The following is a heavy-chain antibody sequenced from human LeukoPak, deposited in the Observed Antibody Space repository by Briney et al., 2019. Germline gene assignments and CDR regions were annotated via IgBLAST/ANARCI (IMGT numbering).Heavy chain of an antibody. Sequence: GGSLRLSCAASGFTFSSYSMNWVRQAPGKGLEWVSSISSSSSYIYYADSVKGRFTISRENAKNSLYLQMNSLRAEDTAVYYCAREGAAAAGNYYYYYMDVWGKGTTVTVSS. CDR2: ISSSSSYI. V-gene: IGHV3-21*06. CDR1: GFTFSSYS. CDR3: AREGAAAAGNYYYYYMDV. J-gene: IGHJ6*03. D-gene: IGHD6-13*01.